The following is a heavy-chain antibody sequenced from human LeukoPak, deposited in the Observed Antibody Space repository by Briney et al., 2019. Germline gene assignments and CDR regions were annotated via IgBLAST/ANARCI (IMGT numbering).Heavy chain of an antibody. CDR2: IIPIFGIA. Sequence: GASVKVSCKASGGTFSSYAISWVRQAPGQGLEWMGGIIPIFGIATYAQKFQGRVTITADKSTSTAYMELSSLRSEDTAVYYCTRVVVTAADYYYYYYMDVWGKGTTVTVSS. CDR1: GGTFSSYA. J-gene: IGHJ6*03. V-gene: IGHV1-69*10. D-gene: IGHD2-21*02. CDR3: TRVVVTAADYYYYYYMDV.